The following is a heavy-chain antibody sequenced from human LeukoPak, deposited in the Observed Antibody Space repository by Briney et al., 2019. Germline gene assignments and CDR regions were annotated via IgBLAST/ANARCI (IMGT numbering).Heavy chain of an antibody. D-gene: IGHD6-6*01. CDR1: GYAFTSYG. CDR3: ASGEYSRTRLGY. Sequence: ASVKVSCKASGYAFTSYGISWVRQAPGQGLEWMGWISAYNGNTNYAQKLQGRVTMTTDTSTSTAYMELRSLRSDDTAVYYCASGEYSRTRLGYWGQGTLVTVSS. J-gene: IGHJ4*02. V-gene: IGHV1-18*01. CDR2: ISAYNGNT.